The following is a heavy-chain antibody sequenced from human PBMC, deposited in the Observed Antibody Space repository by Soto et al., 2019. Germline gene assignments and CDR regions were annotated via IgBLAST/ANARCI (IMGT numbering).Heavy chain of an antibody. J-gene: IGHJ4*02. CDR3: ARSVSAVKTNYDY. CDR2: INHSGST. CDR1: GGSFSGYY. V-gene: IGHV4-34*01. Sequence: SETLSLTCAVYGGSFSGYYWSWIRQPPGKGLEWIGEINHSGSTNYNPSLKSRVTISVDTSKNQFSLKLSSVTAADTAVYYCARSVSAVKTNYDYWGQGTLVTVSS. D-gene: IGHD4-4*01.